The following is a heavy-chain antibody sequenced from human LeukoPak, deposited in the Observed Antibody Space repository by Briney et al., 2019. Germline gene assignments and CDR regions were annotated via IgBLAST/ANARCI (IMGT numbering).Heavy chain of an antibody. Sequence: SETLSLTCAVYGGSFSGYYWSWIRQPPGKGLEWIGDIYHSGSTNYNPSLQSRVTISVDTSQNQFSLNLSPVTAADTAGYYCARVPGFGEVKGGNSFDPWGPRTLVTVSS. J-gene: IGHJ5*02. CDR2: IYHSGST. D-gene: IGHD3-10*01. CDR1: GGSFSGYY. CDR3: ARVPGFGEVKGGNSFDP. V-gene: IGHV4-34*01.